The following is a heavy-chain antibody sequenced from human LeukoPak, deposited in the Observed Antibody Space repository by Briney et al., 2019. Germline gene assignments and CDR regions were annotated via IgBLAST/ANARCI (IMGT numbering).Heavy chain of an antibody. D-gene: IGHD6-13*01. CDR2: TYYRSKWYN. V-gene: IGHV6-1*01. J-gene: IGHJ4*02. Sequence: SQTLSLTCAISGDSVSSNSAAWNWIRQPPSRGLEWLGRTYYRSKWYNDYAVSVKSRITINPDTSKNQFSLQLNSVTPEDTAVYYCARDGSISSSPRYYFDYWGQGTLVTVSS. CDR1: GDSVSSNSAA. CDR3: ARDGSISSSPRYYFDY.